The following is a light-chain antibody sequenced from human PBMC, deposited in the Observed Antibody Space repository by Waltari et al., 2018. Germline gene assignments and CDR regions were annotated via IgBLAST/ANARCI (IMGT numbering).Light chain of an antibody. CDR2: DAS. CDR3: QQYNSSPIT. CDR1: QSISSW. Sequence: DIQMTQSPSTLSASVGDRVTITCRASQSISSWLAWYQQKPGKAPKLLIYDASSLESGVPSRFSGSGSGTEFTLTISSLQPDDFATYYCQQYNSSPITFGPGTKVDIK. V-gene: IGKV1-5*01. J-gene: IGKJ3*01.